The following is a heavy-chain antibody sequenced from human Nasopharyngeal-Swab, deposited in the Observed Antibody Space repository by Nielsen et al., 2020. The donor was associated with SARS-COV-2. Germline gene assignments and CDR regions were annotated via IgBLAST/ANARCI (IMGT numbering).Heavy chain of an antibody. CDR1: GFISKNYA. V-gene: IGHV3-23*01. Sequence: GGSLRLSCSPSGFISKNYAMNWVRQAPGRGLEWVSAISGADDSTKYADSVKGRFTISRDNSKNTLDLQMNRLRAEDTAMYYCAKDRDSGDDSGEYYHYYGMDVWGQGTSVTVS. CDR3: AKDRDSGDDSGEYYHYYGMDV. D-gene: IGHD5-12*01. J-gene: IGHJ6*02. CDR2: ISGADDST.